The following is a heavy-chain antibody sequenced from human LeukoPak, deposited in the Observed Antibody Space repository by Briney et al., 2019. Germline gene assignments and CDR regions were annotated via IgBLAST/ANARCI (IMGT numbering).Heavy chain of an antibody. CDR1: GFTFGSYW. Sequence: GGSLRLSCAASGFTFGSYWMSWVRQAPGKGLEWVANIKQDGSEKYYVDPVKGRFTISRDNAKNSLYLQMNSLRAEDTAVYYCARSEAGWFDPWGQGTLVTVSS. CDR3: ARSEAGWFDP. J-gene: IGHJ5*02. V-gene: IGHV3-7*03. CDR2: IKQDGSEK.